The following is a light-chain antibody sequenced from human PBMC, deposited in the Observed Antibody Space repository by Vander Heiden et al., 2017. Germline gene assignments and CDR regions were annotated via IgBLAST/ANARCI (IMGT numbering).Light chain of an antibody. CDR3: QQSYSTLRLT. Sequence: DIQMTQSPSSLSASVGDRVTITCRASQSISSYLNWYQQKPGKAPKLLIYAASSLQSGVPPRFSGSGSGTDFTLTISSLQPEDFATYYCQQSYSTLRLTFGGGTKVEIK. V-gene: IGKV1-39*01. CDR2: AAS. J-gene: IGKJ4*01. CDR1: QSISSY.